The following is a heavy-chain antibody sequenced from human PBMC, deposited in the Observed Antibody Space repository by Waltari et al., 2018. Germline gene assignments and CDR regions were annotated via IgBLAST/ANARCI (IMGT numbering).Heavy chain of an antibody. D-gene: IGHD3-22*01. CDR3: AREADYYDSSAYVG. Sequence: QLQLQESGPGLVKPSETLSLTCTVSSGSLSSDNYSWGWIRQPPGKGLEWIGTLYYTGSTFYNPSLNSRVTISVDTLKNQFSLKLSSVTAADTAVFYCAREADYYDSSAYVGWGQGTLVTVSS. CDR1: SGSLSSDNYS. V-gene: IGHV4-39*02. CDR2: LYYTGST. J-gene: IGHJ4*02.